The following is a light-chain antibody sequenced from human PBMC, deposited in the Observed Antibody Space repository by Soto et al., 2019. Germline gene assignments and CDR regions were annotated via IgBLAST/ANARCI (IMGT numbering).Light chain of an antibody. CDR2: GAS. CDR1: QSVSTNY. V-gene: IGKV3-20*01. Sequence: EIVLTQSPGTLSLSPGERATLSCRASQSVSTNYLAWHQQKPGQAPRLLIFGASSRASGIPGRFSGSGAGTDFTSTTSSLEPEDFAVYYCQQYGGPWTFGQGTKVEIK. CDR3: QQYGGPWT. J-gene: IGKJ1*01.